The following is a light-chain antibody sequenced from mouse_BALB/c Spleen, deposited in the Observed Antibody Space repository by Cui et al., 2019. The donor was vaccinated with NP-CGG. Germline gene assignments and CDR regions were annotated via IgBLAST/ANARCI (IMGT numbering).Light chain of an antibody. CDR1: TGAVTTSNY. CDR2: GTN. Sequence: QAVVPQESALTTSPGETVTLTCRSSTGAVTTSNYANWVQGKPDHLFTGLIGGTNNRTPGVPARFSGSLIGDKAALTITGAQTEDEAIYFCALWYSNHWVFGGGTKVTVL. J-gene: IGLJ1*01. CDR3: ALWYSNHWV. V-gene: IGLV1*01.